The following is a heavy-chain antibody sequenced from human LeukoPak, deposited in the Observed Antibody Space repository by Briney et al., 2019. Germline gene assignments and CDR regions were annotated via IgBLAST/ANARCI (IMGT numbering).Heavy chain of an antibody. V-gene: IGHV3-7*01. CDR2: INENGGEK. CDR1: GFTFSNYW. Sequence: GGSLRLSCAVSGFTFSNYWMSWVRQAPGKGLEWVANINENGGEKYYVDSVEGRFTISRDNAKSSLYLQMNTLRAEDTAVYYCARDPERGTTDYWGQGALVTVSS. CDR3: ARDPERGTTDY. D-gene: IGHD1-7*01. J-gene: IGHJ4*02.